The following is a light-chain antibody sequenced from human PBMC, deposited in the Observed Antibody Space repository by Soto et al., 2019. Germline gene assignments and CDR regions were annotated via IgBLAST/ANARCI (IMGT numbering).Light chain of an antibody. J-gene: IGLJ1*01. CDR1: SSDVGGYNY. CDR3: SSYAGRNNPDV. Sequence: QSVLTQPPSASGSPGQSVTISCTGTSSDVGGYNYVSWYQQHPGKAPKLMIYEVSQRPSGVPDRFSGSKSGNTASLTVSGLQAEDEADYYCSSYAGRNNPDVFGTGTKLTVL. V-gene: IGLV2-8*01. CDR2: EVS.